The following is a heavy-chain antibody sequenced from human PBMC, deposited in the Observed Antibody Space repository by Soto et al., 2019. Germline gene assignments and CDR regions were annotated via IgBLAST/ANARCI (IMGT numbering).Heavy chain of an antibody. CDR2: ISAYNGNT. Sequence: ASVKVSCKASGYTFTSYGISWVRQAPVQGLEWMGWISAYNGNTNYAQKLQGRVTMTTDTSTSTAYMELRSLRSDDTAVYYCARDLDSSGYYVNWFDPWGQGTLVTVSS. J-gene: IGHJ5*02. D-gene: IGHD3-22*01. CDR3: ARDLDSSGYYVNWFDP. V-gene: IGHV1-18*01. CDR1: GYTFTSYG.